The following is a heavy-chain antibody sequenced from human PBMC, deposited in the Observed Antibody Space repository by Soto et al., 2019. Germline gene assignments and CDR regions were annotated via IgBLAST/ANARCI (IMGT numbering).Heavy chain of an antibody. Sequence: EVQLLESGGDLVEPGGSLRLSCVGSGFTFSSYPMNWVRQAPGKGLEWVSAISGTSDMTYYANSVTGRFTISRDNSKNTLYLQVSCLRVEDTAVYYCAKYRWGATTVTSINWGRGTLVTVSS. V-gene: IGHV3-23*01. CDR1: GFTFSSYP. CDR2: ISGTSDMT. CDR3: AKYRWGATTVTSIN. J-gene: IGHJ1*01. D-gene: IGHD4-4*01.